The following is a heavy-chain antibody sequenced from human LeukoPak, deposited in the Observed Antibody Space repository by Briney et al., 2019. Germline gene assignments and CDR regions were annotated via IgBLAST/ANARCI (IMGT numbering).Heavy chain of an antibody. V-gene: IGHV1-18*01. Sequence: ASVKVSCKASGYTFSSYHVSWVRQDPGQGLEWMGWISTYDGNTNYAQNFQGRVAMTTDTSTSTAYMELRSLRSDDTAVYYCARDFATWYFDYWGQGTLVTVSS. CDR2: ISTYDGNT. CDR1: GYTFSSYH. CDR3: ARDFATWYFDY. J-gene: IGHJ4*02. D-gene: IGHD2-15*01.